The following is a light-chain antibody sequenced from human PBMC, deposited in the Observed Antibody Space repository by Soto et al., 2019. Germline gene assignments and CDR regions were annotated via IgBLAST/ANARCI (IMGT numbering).Light chain of an antibody. V-gene: IGKV1-9*01. CDR2: AAT. CDR3: QQLNSYE. J-gene: IGKJ1*01. CDR1: QAISRY. Sequence: QFTQSPSSLSASIGDRVIITCRATQAISRYLAWYQQKPGAAPKLLIYAATTLQSGVPSRFSGAASGTEFTLIISSLQSDDFATYYCQQLNSYEFGQGTKVDIK.